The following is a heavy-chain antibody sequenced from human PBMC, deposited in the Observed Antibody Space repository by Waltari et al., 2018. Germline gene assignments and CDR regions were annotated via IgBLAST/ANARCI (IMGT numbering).Heavy chain of an antibody. V-gene: IGHV1-69*14. CDR3: ASQRLRVGELSFIDY. CDR2: IIPIFGTA. D-gene: IGHD3-16*02. J-gene: IGHJ4*02. Sequence: QVQLVQSGAEVKKPGSSVKVSCKASGGTFSSYAISWVRQAPGQGLEWMGGIIPIFGTANYAQKFQGRGTITADKSTSTAYMELSSLRSEDTAVYYCASQRLRVGELSFIDYWGQGTLVTVSS. CDR1: GGTFSSYA.